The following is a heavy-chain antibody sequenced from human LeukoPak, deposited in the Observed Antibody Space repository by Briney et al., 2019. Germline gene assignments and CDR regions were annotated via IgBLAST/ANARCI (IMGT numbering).Heavy chain of an antibody. D-gene: IGHD1-26*01. J-gene: IGHJ6*02. CDR2: ISFSGGST. V-gene: IGHV3-23*01. CDR1: GITFNSYA. Sequence: GGSLRLSCAASGITFNSYAMSWVRQAPGKGLEWVSTISFSGGSTYYAGSVKGRFSISRDNSNNTLYLQTSSLRAEDTAVYYCAKAGGHSPYYALDVWGQGTTVTVSS. CDR3: AKAGGHSPYYALDV.